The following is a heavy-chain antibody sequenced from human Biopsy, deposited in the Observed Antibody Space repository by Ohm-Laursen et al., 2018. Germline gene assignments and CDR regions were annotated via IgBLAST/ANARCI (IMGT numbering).Heavy chain of an antibody. J-gene: IGHJ1*01. CDR1: GRTFSNSG. CDR2: NIPNLGTG. D-gene: IGHD3-9*01. CDR3: ATKLTGYFHH. V-gene: IGHV1-69*06. Sequence: SSVKVSCKAPGRTFSNSGVNWVRQAPGQGLEWLGGNIPNLGTGNHAQKFPDGVTVAADTTTSTATMELPSLRSDDPAVYYCATKLTGYFHHWGQGTLVIVSS.